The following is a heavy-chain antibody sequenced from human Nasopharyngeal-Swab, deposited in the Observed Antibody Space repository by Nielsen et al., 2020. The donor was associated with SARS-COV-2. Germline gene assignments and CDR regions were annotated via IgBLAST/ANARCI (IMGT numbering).Heavy chain of an antibody. CDR2: INAGNGNT. J-gene: IGHJ3*02. CDR1: GGTFTSYA. CDR3: ARVRYYYDSSGYYHPRSESGFTDAFDI. D-gene: IGHD3-22*01. V-gene: IGHV1-3*01. Sequence: ASVKVSCKASGGTFTSYAMHWVRQAPGQRLEWMGWINAGNGNTKYSQEFQGRVTITRDTSASTAYMELSSLRSEDTAVYYCARVRYYYDSSGYYHPRSESGFTDAFDIWGQGTMVTVSS.